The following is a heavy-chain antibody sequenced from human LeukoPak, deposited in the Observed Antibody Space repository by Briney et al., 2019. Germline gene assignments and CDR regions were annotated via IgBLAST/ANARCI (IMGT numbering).Heavy chain of an antibody. CDR3: ARSWGSSVYYYYYGMDV. D-gene: IGHD6-6*01. V-gene: IGHV3-23*01. Sequence: GVSLRLSCAASGFTFSIYDMSWVRQAPGKGLQWVSSISGGGGSTYYADSVKGRFTISRDNSKNTLYLQMNSLRAEDTAVYYCARSWGSSVYYYYYGMDVWGQGTTVTVSS. CDR2: ISGGGGST. CDR1: GFTFSIYD. J-gene: IGHJ6*02.